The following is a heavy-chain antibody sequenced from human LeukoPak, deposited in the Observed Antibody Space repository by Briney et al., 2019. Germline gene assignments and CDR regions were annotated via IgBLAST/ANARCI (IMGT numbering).Heavy chain of an antibody. D-gene: IGHD6-19*01. CDR3: ARVYSSGWYPTHFDY. CDR1: GFTFSSYA. J-gene: IGHJ4*02. V-gene: IGHV3-23*01. Sequence: GGSLRLSCAASGFTFSSYAMSWVRQAPGKGLEWVSAISGSGGSTYYADSVKGRFTISRDNSKNTLYLQMNSLRAEDTAVYYCARVYSSGWYPTHFDYWGQGTLVTVSS. CDR2: ISGSGGST.